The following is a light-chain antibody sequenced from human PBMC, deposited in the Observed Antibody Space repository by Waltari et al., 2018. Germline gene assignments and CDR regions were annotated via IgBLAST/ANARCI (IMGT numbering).Light chain of an antibody. J-gene: IGKJ1*01. CDR3: QQYYSTPPT. Sequence: DIVMTQSPDSLAVSLGERATINFKSSQSLLSRSDSKNFLAWYQQKQGHSPKLLIKWASTRESGVHERFSVSGSGTDFTLTISTLQGEDAAVYFCQQYYSTPPTFGQGTKVDIK. V-gene: IGKV4-1*01. CDR2: WAS. CDR1: QSLLSRSDSKNF.